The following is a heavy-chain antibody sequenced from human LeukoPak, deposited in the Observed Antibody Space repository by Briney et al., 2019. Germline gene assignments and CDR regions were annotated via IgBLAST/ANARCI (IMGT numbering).Heavy chain of an antibody. CDR1: GLTVSSSY. Sequence: PGGSLRLSCAASGLTVSSSYLNWVRQAPGKGLEWVSVLYSGGNTYYADSVKGRFTISRDNFENTLYLQMNSLRAEDTAVYYCARDLAIGTAGSSAWGQGTLVTVSS. CDR2: LYSGGNT. D-gene: IGHD6-13*01. J-gene: IGHJ5*02. V-gene: IGHV3-53*01. CDR3: ARDLAIGTAGSSA.